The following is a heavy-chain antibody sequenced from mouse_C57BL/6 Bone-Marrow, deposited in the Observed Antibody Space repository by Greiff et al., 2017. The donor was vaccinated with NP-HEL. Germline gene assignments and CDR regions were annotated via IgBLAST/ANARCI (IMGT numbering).Heavy chain of an antibody. CDR2: ISSGGSYP. Sequence: EVQLVESGGDLVKPGGSLKLSCAASGFTFSSYGMSWVRQTPDKRLEWVATISSGGSYPYYPDSVKGRFTISRDKAKNTLYLQMSSLKSEDTAMYYCARRGLLIWFAYWGQGTLVTVSA. V-gene: IGHV5-6*01. J-gene: IGHJ3*01. D-gene: IGHD3-1*01. CDR3: ARRGLLIWFAY. CDR1: GFTFSSYG.